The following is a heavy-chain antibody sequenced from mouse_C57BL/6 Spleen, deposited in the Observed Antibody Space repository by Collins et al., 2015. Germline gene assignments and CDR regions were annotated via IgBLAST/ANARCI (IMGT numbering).Heavy chain of an antibody. CDR3: VTQAWFAY. Sequence: QIQLVQSGPELKKPGETVKISCKTSGYTFTQYPIHWVKQAPGKGFKWMGVIYTDTGEPTYAEEFKERFAFSLGTSATTAYLQINNLKNEDTAAYFCVTQAWFAYWGQGTLVTVSA. J-gene: IGHJ3*01. CDR1: GYTFTQYP. CDR2: IYTDTGEP. V-gene: IGHV9-1*01.